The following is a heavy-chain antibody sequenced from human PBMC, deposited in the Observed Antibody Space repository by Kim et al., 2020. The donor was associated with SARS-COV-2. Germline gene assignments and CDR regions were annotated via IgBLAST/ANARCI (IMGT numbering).Heavy chain of an antibody. D-gene: IGHD3-16*01. CDR3: ARDLYYVEFDP. CDR2: T. J-gene: IGHJ5*02. Sequence: TSYADAGKGRFTISRDNAKNTLYLQMNSLRAEDTAVYYCARDLYYVEFDPWGQGTLVTVSS. V-gene: IGHV3-74*01.